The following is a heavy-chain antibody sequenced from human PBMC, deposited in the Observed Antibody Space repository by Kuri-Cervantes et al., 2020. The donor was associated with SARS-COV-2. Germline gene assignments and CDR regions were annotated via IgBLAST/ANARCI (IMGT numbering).Heavy chain of an antibody. D-gene: IGHD2-15*01. V-gene: IGHV4-39*01. CDR2: IYYSGST. J-gene: IGHJ4*02. CDR1: GGSISSSNW. Sequence: GSLRLSCAVSGGSISSSNWWGWIRQPPGKGLEWIGSIYYSGSTYYNPSLKSRVTISVDTSKNQFSLKLSSVTAADTAVYYCARQSVVASDDWGQGTLVTVSS. CDR3: ARQSVVASDD.